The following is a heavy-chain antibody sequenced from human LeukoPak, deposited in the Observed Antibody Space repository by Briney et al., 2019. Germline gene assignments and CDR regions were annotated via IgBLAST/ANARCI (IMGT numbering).Heavy chain of an antibody. CDR1: GYTFTSYY. J-gene: IGHJ6*04. CDR2: INPSGGST. D-gene: IGHD1-26*01. CDR3: AREELRMEYYYYGMDV. V-gene: IGHV1-46*01. Sequence: ASVKVSCKASGYTFTSYYMHWVRQAPGQGLEWMGIINPSGGSTSYAQKFQGRVTMTRDTSTSTVYMELSSLRSEDTAVYYCAREELRMEYYYYGMDVWGKGTTVTVSS.